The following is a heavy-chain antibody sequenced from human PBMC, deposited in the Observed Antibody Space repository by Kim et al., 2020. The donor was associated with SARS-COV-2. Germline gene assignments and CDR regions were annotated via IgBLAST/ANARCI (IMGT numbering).Heavy chain of an antibody. V-gene: IGHV3-23*01. D-gene: IGHD3-10*01. CDR1: GFTFSSYA. Sequence: GGSLRLSCAASGFTFSSYAMSWVRQAPGKGLEWVSAISGSGGSTYYADSVKGRFTISRDNSKNTLYLQMNSLRAEDTAVYYCAKQLGRVRGVIPLGSGRYYGMDVWGQGTTVTVSS. CDR3: AKQLGRVRGVIPLGSGRYYGMDV. J-gene: IGHJ6*02. CDR2: ISGSGGST.